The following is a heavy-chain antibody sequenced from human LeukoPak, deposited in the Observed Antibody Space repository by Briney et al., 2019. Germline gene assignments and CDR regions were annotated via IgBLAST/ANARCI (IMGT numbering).Heavy chain of an antibody. Sequence: ASVKVSCKASGYTFTGYYMHWVRQAPGQGLEWMGWINPNSGGTNYAQKFQGRVTMTTDTSTSTAYMELRSLRSDDTAVYYCARDSIDIVVVPAAQNWFDPWGQGTLVTVSS. V-gene: IGHV1-2*02. D-gene: IGHD2-2*01. CDR1: GYTFTGYY. J-gene: IGHJ5*02. CDR2: INPNSGGT. CDR3: ARDSIDIVVVPAAQNWFDP.